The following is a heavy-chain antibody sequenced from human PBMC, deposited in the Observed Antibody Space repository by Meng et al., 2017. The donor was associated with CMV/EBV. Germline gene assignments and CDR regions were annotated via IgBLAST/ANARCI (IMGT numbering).Heavy chain of an antibody. CDR2: ISGSGGST. CDR3: AKDRVIVP. D-gene: IGHD3-22*01. V-gene: IGHV3-23*01. CDR1: GFPFTSYA. J-gene: IGHJ5*02. Sequence: LTLSCAASGFPFTSYAMSWVRQAPGKGLAWVSAISGSGGSTYYADSVKGRFTISRDNSKNTLYLQMNSLRAEDTAVYYCAKDRVIVPWGQGTLVTVSS.